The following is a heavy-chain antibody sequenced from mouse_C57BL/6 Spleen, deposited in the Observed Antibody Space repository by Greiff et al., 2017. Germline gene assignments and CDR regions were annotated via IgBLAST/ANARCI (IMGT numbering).Heavy chain of an antibody. CDR3: ARNHGYAMDY. V-gene: IGHV1-26*01. Sequence: EVQLQQSGPELVKPGASVKISCKASGYTFTDYYMNWVKQCHGKSLEWIGDINPNNGGTSYNQKFKGKATLTVDKSSSTAYMELRSLTSEDSAVYYCARNHGYAMDYWGQGTSVTVSS. J-gene: IGHJ4*01. CDR1: GYTFTDYY. CDR2: INPNNGGT.